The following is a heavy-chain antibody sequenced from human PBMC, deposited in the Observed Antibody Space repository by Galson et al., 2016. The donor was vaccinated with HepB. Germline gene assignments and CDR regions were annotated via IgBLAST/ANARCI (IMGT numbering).Heavy chain of an antibody. V-gene: IGHV1-2*02. CDR2: INPNSGGT. J-gene: IGHJ4*02. CDR3: ARGGILLWFRALSQRYPDY. Sequence: SVKVSCKASGNTFTGYYMHWVRQAPGQGLEWMGWINPNSGGTNCAQNFQGRVTMTRDTSISTAYMELSRLRSDDTAVYYCARGGILLWFRALSQRYPDYWGQGTLVTVSS. D-gene: IGHD3-10*01. CDR1: GNTFTGYY.